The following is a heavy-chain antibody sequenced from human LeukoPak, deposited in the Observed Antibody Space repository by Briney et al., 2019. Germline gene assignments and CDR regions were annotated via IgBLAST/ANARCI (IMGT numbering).Heavy chain of an antibody. CDR1: GGSISSYY. J-gene: IGHJ4*02. Sequence: PSETLSLTCTVSGGSISSYYWSWIRQPPGKGLEWIGYIYYSESTNYNPSLKSRVTISVDTSKNQFSLKLSSVTAADTAVYYCARHGSLGHFDYWGQGTLVTVSS. V-gene: IGHV4-59*08. CDR2: IYYSEST. D-gene: IGHD5-12*01. CDR3: ARHGSLGHFDY.